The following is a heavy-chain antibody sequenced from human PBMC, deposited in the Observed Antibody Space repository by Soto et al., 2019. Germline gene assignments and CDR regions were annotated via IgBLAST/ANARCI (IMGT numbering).Heavy chain of an antibody. CDR1: GFTFSVHS. CDR2: ISSTSSAR. D-gene: IGHD3-9*01. Sequence: HPGGSLRLSCAASGFTFSVHSMNWVRRAPGKGLEWVSYISSTSSARYYADSVRGRFTISRDNVKYSLYLQMNSLTDEDTAVYYCARDSDIYYGMDVWCQGTTVTVSS. V-gene: IGHV3-48*02. J-gene: IGHJ6*02. CDR3: ARDSDIYYGMDV.